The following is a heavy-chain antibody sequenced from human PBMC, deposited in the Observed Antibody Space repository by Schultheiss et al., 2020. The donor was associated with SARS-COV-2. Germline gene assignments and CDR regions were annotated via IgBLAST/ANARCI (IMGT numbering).Heavy chain of an antibody. V-gene: IGHV4-59*08. CDR1: GGSISSYY. J-gene: IGHJ3*02. Sequence: SETLSLTCTVSGGSISSYYWSWIRQPPGKGLEWIGYIYYSGSTYYNPSLKSRVTISVDTSKNQFSLKLSSVTAADTAVYYCASSGYSSRLGAFDIWGQGTMVTVSS. CDR2: IYYSGST. CDR3: ASSGYSSRLGAFDI. D-gene: IGHD6-19*01.